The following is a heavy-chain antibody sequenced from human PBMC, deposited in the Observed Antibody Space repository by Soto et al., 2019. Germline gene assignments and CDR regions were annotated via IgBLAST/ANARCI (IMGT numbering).Heavy chain of an antibody. CDR3: ARGYCSSTSCYYYYYGMDV. D-gene: IGHD2-2*01. CDR1: GGSFRGYY. CDR2: INHSGST. Sequence: PSETLSLTCAVYGGSFRGYYWSWIRQPPGKGLEWIGEINHSGSTNYNPSLKSRVTISVDTSKNQFSLKLSSVTAADTAVYYCARGYCSSTSCYYYYYGMDVWGQGTTVTVSS. V-gene: IGHV4-34*01. J-gene: IGHJ6*02.